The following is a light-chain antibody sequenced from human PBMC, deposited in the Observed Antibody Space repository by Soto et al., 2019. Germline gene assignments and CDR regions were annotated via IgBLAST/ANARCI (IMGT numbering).Light chain of an antibody. Sequence: QTVVTQEPSFSVSPGGTVTLTCGLSSGSVSTSYYPSWYQQTPGQAPRTLIYSTNTRSSGVPDRFSGSILGSKAALTITGAQEDDESDYYCVLYMGSGINVFGTGTKVTVL. J-gene: IGLJ1*01. CDR1: SGSVSTSYY. V-gene: IGLV8-61*01. CDR3: VLYMGSGINV. CDR2: STN.